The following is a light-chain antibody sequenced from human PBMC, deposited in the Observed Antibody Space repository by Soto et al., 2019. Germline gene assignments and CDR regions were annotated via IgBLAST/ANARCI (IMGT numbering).Light chain of an antibody. CDR3: LQDYDFPYT. CDR2: WAS. Sequence: DIVMTQSPDSLAVSLGERATINCKSSQSVLYSSNNKNYLAWYQQKPGQPPKLLIYWASTRESGVPDRFSGSGSGTDFTLTINDLQPEDVATYFCLQDYDFPYTFGQGTKLEI. V-gene: IGKV4-1*01. J-gene: IGKJ2*01. CDR1: QSVLYSSNNKNY.